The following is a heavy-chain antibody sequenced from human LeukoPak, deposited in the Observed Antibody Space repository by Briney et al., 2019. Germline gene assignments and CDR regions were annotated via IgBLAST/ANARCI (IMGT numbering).Heavy chain of an antibody. CDR2: ISGSGGST. CDR3: ASSGVFPHNPLDY. V-gene: IGHV3-23*01. D-gene: IGHD6-19*01. Sequence: GGSLRLSCAASGFTFSSYAMSWVRQAPGKGLEWVSAISGSGGSTYYADSVKGRFTISRDNAKNSLYLQMNSLRAEDTAVYYCASSGVFPHNPLDYWGQGTLVTVSS. CDR1: GFTFSSYA. J-gene: IGHJ4*02.